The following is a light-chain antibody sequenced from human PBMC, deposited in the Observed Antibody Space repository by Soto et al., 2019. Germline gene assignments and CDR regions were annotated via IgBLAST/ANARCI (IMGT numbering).Light chain of an antibody. V-gene: IGKV3-20*01. Sequence: EIVLTQSPGTLSLSPGERATLSCRASQSVSSNYLAWYQQKPGQAPRLVIYGASNRATGIPDRFSGSGSATDFTLTINSLEPADFAVSYCQQYGTSPPYTFGQGTKLDIK. J-gene: IGKJ2*01. CDR2: GAS. CDR3: QQYGTSPPYT. CDR1: QSVSSNY.